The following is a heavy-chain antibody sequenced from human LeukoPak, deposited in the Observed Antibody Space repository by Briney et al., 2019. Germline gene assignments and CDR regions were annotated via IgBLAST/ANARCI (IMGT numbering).Heavy chain of an antibody. J-gene: IGHJ4*02. Sequence: TLSLTCTVSGDSFISSSYYWGWVRQAPGKGLEWVAVISYDGSNKYYADSVKGRFTISRDNSKNTLYLQMNSLRAEDTAVYYCARDNFLAFDYWGQGTLVTVSS. CDR1: GDSFISSS. CDR3: ARDNFLAFDY. V-gene: IGHV3-30*04. CDR2: ISYDGSNK. D-gene: IGHD5-12*01.